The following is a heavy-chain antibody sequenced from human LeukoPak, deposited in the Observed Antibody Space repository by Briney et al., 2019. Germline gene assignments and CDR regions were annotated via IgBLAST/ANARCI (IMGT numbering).Heavy chain of an antibody. Sequence: LPLTCTVSGASISSTNNFWGWIRQAPGKGLEWLSYISSSGSTIYYADSVKGRFTISRDNTKNSLYLQMNSLRAEDTAVYYCAVVDYYYYYMDVWGKGTTVTISS. CDR3: AVVDYYYYYMDV. V-gene: IGHV3-11*01. D-gene: IGHD2-2*01. J-gene: IGHJ6*03. CDR2: ISSSGSTI. CDR1: GASISSTNNF.